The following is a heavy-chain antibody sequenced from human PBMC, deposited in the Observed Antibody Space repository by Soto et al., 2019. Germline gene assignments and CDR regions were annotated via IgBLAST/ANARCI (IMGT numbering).Heavy chain of an antibody. CDR3: ARDLSWGSNWYYYLDV. Sequence: VQLVESGGGLVQPGGSLRLSCATSGFILSDCAMNWVRQAPGKGLEWVSYISSSSSVIDYADSVKGRFTVSRDNARNSLYLQMNSLRAEDTAVYYCARDLSWGSNWYYYLDVWGKGTTVTLSS. CDR1: GFILSDCA. D-gene: IGHD7-27*01. J-gene: IGHJ6*03. CDR2: ISSSSSVI. V-gene: IGHV3-48*01.